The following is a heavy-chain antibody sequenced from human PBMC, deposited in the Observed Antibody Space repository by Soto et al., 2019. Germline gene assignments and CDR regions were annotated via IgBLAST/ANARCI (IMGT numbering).Heavy chain of an antibody. V-gene: IGHV4-59*08. J-gene: IGHJ3*02. Sequence: SETLSLTCTVSGGSISSYYWSWIRQPPGKGLEWIGYIYYSGSTNYNPSLKSRVTISVDTSKNQFSLKLSSVTAADTAVYYCVRQSDDDAFDIWGQGTMVTVSS. D-gene: IGHD2-21*01. CDR3: VRQSDDDAFDI. CDR1: GGSISSYY. CDR2: IYYSGST.